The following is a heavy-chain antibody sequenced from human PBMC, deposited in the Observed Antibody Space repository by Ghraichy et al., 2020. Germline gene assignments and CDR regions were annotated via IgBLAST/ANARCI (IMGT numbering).Heavy chain of an antibody. V-gene: IGHV4-34*01. CDR2: INHSGST. Sequence: GSLRLSCAVYGGSFSGYYWSWIRPPPGKGLEWIGEINHSGSTNYNPSLKSRVTISVDTSKNQFSLKLSSVTAADTAVYYCARVPDAFDIWGQGTMVTVSS. CDR3: ARVPDAFDI. D-gene: IGHD1-14*01. J-gene: IGHJ3*02. CDR1: GGSFSGYY.